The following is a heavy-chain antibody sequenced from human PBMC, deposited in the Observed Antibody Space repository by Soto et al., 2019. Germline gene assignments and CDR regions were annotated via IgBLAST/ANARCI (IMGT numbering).Heavy chain of an antibody. CDR2: INRSGFT. D-gene: IGHD1-26*01. CDR3: ARAAVKLGATLFDS. Sequence: PSETLSLTCAVSGGSLRGHYWSWIRQSPEEGLEWIGEINRSGFTNYNPTLKSRVTISRDASKNQFSLRLSSMTAADSAVYFCARAAVKLGATLFDSWGQGTLVTVSS. CDR1: GGSLRGHY. J-gene: IGHJ4*02. V-gene: IGHV4-34*01.